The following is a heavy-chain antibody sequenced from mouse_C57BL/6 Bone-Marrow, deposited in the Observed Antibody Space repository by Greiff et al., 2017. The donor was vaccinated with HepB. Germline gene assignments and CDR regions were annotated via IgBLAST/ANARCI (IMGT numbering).Heavy chain of an antibody. CDR1: GYSITSGYY. D-gene: IGHD2-3*01. CDR2: ISYDGSN. V-gene: IGHV3-6*01. Sequence: ESGPGLVKPSQSLSLTCSVTGYSITSGYYWNWIRQFPGNKLEWMGYISYDGSNNYNPSLKNRISITRDTSKNQFFLKLNSVTTEDTATCYCARCYDPWFAYWGQGTLVTVSA. J-gene: IGHJ3*01. CDR3: ARCYDPWFAY.